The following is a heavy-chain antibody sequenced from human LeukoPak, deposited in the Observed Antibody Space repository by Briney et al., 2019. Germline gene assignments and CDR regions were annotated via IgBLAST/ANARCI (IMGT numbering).Heavy chain of an antibody. D-gene: IGHD1-26*01. CDR3: AREIVGATGFDY. V-gene: IGHV3-48*01. CDR1: GFTFSSYS. CDR2: ISSSSSTI. J-gene: IGHJ4*02. Sequence: PGGSLRLSCAASGFTFSSYSMNWVRQAPGKGLEWASYISSSSSTIYYADSVKGRFTISRDNAKNSLYLQMNSLRAEDTAVYYCAREIVGATGFDYWGQGTLVTVSS.